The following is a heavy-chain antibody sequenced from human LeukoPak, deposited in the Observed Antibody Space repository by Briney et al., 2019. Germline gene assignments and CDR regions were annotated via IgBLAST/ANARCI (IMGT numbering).Heavy chain of an antibody. Sequence: GGSLRLSCTGTGFNFNMFAMHWVRQAPGKGLEWVSGLSRRGTTTNYADSVKGRFTISRDRSQHTMFLQLNSLRPEDTAVYYCAKEQRIRHCSEGVCMEGYYFDYWGQGTLVTVSS. V-gene: IGHV3-23*01. J-gene: IGHJ4*02. CDR3: AKEQRIRHCSEGVCMEGYYFDY. CDR2: LSRRGTTT. D-gene: IGHD2-15*01. CDR1: GFNFNMFA.